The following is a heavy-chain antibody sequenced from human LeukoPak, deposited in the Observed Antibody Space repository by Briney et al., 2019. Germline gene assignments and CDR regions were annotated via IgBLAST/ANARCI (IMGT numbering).Heavy chain of an antibody. CDR2: INPNSGGT. CDR1: GYTFTGYY. J-gene: IGHJ4*02. V-gene: IGHV1-2*02. CDR3: ARGYYDSSGYYVYYFDY. Sequence: ASVKVSCKASGYTFTGYYMHWVRQAPGQGLEWMGWINPNSGGTNYAQKFQGRVTMTRDTSISTAYMELSRLRSDDTAVYYCARGYYDSSGYYVYYFDYWGQGTLVTVSS. D-gene: IGHD3-22*01.